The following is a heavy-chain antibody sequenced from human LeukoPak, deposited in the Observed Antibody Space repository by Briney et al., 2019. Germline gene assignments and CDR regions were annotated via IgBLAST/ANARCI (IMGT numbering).Heavy chain of an antibody. J-gene: IGHJ4*02. CDR3: ARDGGHPSSSSVY. D-gene: IGHD6-6*01. CDR2: IIPIFGTA. Sequence: ASVKVSCKASGGTLSSYAISWVRQAPGQGLEWMGGIIPIFGTANYAQKFQGRVTITADESTSTAYMELSSLRSEDTAVYYCARDGGHPSSSSVYWGQGTLVTVSS. V-gene: IGHV1-69*01. CDR1: GGTLSSYA.